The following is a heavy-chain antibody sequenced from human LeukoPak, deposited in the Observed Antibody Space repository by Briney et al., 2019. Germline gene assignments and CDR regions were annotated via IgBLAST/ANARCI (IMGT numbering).Heavy chain of an antibody. J-gene: IGHJ3*02. Sequence: SETLSLTCTVSGGSISSYYRSWIRQPPGKGLEWIGYIYYSGSTNYNPSLKSRVTISVDTSKNQFSLKLSSVTAADTAVYYCARVSIYCSSTSCYEDAFDIWGQGTMVTVSS. CDR2: IYYSGST. D-gene: IGHD2-2*01. CDR3: ARVSIYCSSTSCYEDAFDI. CDR1: GGSISSYY. V-gene: IGHV4-59*01.